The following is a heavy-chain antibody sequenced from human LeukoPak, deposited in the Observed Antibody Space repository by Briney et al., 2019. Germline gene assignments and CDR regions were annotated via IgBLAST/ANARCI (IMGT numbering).Heavy chain of an antibody. CDR1: GYTFTSYD. J-gene: IGHJ6*03. CDR3: ARSSGRSPNRDYMDV. CDR2: MNPNSGNT. Sequence: GASVKVSCKASGYTFTSYDINWVRRATGQGLEWMGWMNPNSGNTGYAQKFQGRVTMTRNTSISTAYMELSSLRSEDTAVYYCARSSGRSPNRDYMDVWGKGTTVTISS. D-gene: IGHD1-14*01. V-gene: IGHV1-8*01.